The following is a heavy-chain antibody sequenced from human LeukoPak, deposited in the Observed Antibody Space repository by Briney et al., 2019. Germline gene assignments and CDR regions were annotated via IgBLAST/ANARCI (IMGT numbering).Heavy chain of an antibody. Sequence: GGSLRLSCAASGFTFSSYGMSWVRQAPGKGLEWVSAISGSGGSTYYADSVKGRFTISRDNSKNTLYLQMNSLRAEDTAVYYCAKVGAIHDYYYYMDVWGKGTTVTISS. V-gene: IGHV3-23*01. CDR3: AKVGAIHDYYYYMDV. J-gene: IGHJ6*03. CDR1: GFTFSSYG. CDR2: ISGSGGST. D-gene: IGHD1-26*01.